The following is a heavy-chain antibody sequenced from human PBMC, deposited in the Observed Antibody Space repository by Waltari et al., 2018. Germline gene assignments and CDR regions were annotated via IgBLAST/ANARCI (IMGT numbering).Heavy chain of an antibody. J-gene: IGHJ4*02. CDR3: ARSFYFYDSSGYYPSYFDY. CDR2: VYYSGST. CDR1: GDSISSTTYY. D-gene: IGHD3-22*01. Sequence: QLQLQESGPRLVKPSETLSLPCSVSGDSISSTTYYWGWLRQPPGKGLEGIGRVYYSGSTYDNPSLKSRVTISVDTAKNHFSLNLSSVTAADTAVYYCARSFYFYDSSGYYPSYFDYWGQGTLVTVSS. V-gene: IGHV4-39*02.